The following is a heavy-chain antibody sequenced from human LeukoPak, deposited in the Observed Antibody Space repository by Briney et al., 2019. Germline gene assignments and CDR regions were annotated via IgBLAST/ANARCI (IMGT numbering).Heavy chain of an antibody. CDR1: GGSISSYY. J-gene: IGHJ4*02. CDR2: IYYSGST. CDR3: ASLRGAAILHFDY. V-gene: IGHV4-59*01. D-gene: IGHD2-2*02. Sequence: SETLSLTCTVSGGSISSYYWSWIRQPPGKGLEWIGYIYYSGSTNYNPSLKSRVTISVDTSKNQFSLKLSSVTAADTAVYYCASLRGAAILHFDYWGQGTLVTVSS.